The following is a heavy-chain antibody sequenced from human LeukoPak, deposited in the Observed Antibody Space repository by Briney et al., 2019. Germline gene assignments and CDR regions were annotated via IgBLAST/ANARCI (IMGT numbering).Heavy chain of an antibody. CDR1: GGSICSSNW. Sequence: PSETLSLTCAVSGGSICSSNWWSWVRQPPGQGLEWIGYIYYSGSTYYNPSLKSRVTISVDTSKNQFSLKLSSVTAADTAVYYCARESRLYYYDSSGYYYFDYWGQGTLVTVSS. J-gene: IGHJ4*02. D-gene: IGHD3-22*01. V-gene: IGHV4-4*02. CDR3: ARESRLYYYDSSGYYYFDY. CDR2: IYYSGST.